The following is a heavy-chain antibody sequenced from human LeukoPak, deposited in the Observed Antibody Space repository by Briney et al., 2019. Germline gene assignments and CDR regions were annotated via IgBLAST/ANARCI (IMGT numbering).Heavy chain of an antibody. Sequence: GGSLRLSCAASGFTFSSYEMNWVRQAPGKGLEWVAYISSSGRSIYNADSLKGRFTISRDNAKNSLYLQMNRLRAEDTAVYYCARDHPPTVTLYYYGMDVWGQGTTVTVSS. CDR1: GFTFSSYE. D-gene: IGHD4-17*01. CDR2: ISSSGRSI. J-gene: IGHJ6*02. CDR3: ARDHPPTVTLYYYGMDV. V-gene: IGHV3-48*03.